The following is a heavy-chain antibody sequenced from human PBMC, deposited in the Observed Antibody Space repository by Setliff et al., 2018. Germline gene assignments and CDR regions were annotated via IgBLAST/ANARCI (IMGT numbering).Heavy chain of an antibody. CDR3: AIPSSGNFYFDY. CDR1: GYTFTSYY. CDR2: INPSGGST. Sequence: ASVKVSCKASGYTFTSYYMHWVRQAPGQGLEWMGIINPSGGSTSYAQKFQGRVTMTRNTSISTAYMELSSLRSEDTAVYYCAIPSSGNFYFDYWGQGTLVTVSS. D-gene: IGHD1-26*01. J-gene: IGHJ4*02. V-gene: IGHV1-46*01.